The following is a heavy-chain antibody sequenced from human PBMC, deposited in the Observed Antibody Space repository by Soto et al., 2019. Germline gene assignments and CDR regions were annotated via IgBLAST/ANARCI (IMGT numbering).Heavy chain of an antibody. CDR2: IYHSGST. Sequence: SETLSLTCAVSGGSISSGGYSWSWIRQPPGKGLEWIGYIYHSGSTYYNPSLKSRVTTSVDRSKNQFSLKLSSVTAADTAVYYCASASGDLVYYYGMDVWGQGTTVTVSS. J-gene: IGHJ6*02. CDR1: GGSISSGGYS. CDR3: ASASGDLVYYYGMDV. D-gene: IGHD7-27*01. V-gene: IGHV4-30-2*01.